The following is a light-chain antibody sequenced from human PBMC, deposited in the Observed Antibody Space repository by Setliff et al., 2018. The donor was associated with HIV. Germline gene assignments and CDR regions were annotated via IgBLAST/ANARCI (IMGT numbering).Light chain of an antibody. V-gene: IGLV2-14*03. CDR3: TSSTGSVIL. J-gene: IGLJ2*01. Sequence: QSALAQPASVSGSPGQSITISCTGASSDVGGYDYVSWYQQHPGKAPKLIIYAVSNRPSGVSNRFSGSKSGNTASLTISGLQAEDEADYYCTSSTGSVILFGGGTKVTV. CDR2: AVS. CDR1: SSDVGGYDY.